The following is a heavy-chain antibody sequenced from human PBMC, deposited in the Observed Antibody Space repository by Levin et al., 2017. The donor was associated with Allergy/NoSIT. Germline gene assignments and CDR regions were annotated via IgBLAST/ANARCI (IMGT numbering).Heavy chain of an antibody. CDR1: GVSIRSSISY. CDR3: ARQCYDILTGYYTFDY. J-gene: IGHJ4*02. Sequence: SQTLSLPCPVSGVSIRSSISYWGWIRQAPGKGLEWIGSIYNSGSTYYNPSLKSRVTTSVDTSKNQFSLKLSSVTAADTAVYYCARQCYDILTGYYTFDYWGQGTLVTVSS. V-gene: IGHV4-39*01. CDR2: IYNSGST. D-gene: IGHD3-9*01.